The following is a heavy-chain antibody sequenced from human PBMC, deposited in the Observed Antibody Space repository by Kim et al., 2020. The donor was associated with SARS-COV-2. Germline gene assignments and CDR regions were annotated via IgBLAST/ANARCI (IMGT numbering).Heavy chain of an antibody. V-gene: IGHV4-34*01. J-gene: IGHJ4*02. CDR3: ARTRISSSWVDY. Sequence: NYNPSLKSRVTISVDTSKNQFSLKLSSVTAADTAVYYCARTRISSSWVDYWGQGTLVTVSS. D-gene: IGHD6-13*01.